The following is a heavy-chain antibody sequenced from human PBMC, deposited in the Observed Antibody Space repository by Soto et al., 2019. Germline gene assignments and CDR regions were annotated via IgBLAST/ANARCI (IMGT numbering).Heavy chain of an antibody. CDR3: ARKKQETYYDFWSGYPGANYYYGMDV. D-gene: IGHD3-3*01. CDR2: INAGNGNT. CDR1: GYTFTSYA. J-gene: IGHJ6*02. V-gene: IGHV1-3*01. Sequence: ASVKVSCKASGYTFTSYAMHWVRQAPGQRLEWMGWINAGNGNTKYSQKFQGRVTITRDTSASTAYMELSSLRSEDTAVYYCARKKQETYYDFWSGYPGANYYYGMDVWGQGTTVTVSS.